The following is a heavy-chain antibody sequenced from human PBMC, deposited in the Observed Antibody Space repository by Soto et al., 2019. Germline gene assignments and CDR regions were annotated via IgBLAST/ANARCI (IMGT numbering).Heavy chain of an antibody. CDR3: ARDDDYDDNGLDL. CDR2: IVREGSEK. CDR1: GFAFSNHG. J-gene: IGHJ4*02. Sequence: GGSLRLSCAASGFAFSNHGMHWVRQAPGKGLEWLAVIVREGSEKFYADSVKGRFTISRDNSKNTLYLEMSSLRAEDTAVYYCARDDDYDDNGLDLWGQGTLVTVSS. V-gene: IGHV3-33*01. D-gene: IGHD4-17*01.